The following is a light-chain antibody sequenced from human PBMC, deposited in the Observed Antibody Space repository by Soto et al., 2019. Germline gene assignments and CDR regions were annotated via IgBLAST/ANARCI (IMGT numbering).Light chain of an antibody. CDR2: DAS. J-gene: IGKJ1*01. CDR3: QQRSNWRGT. V-gene: IGKV3-11*01. Sequence: EIVLTQSPATLSLSPGERATLSYRASQSVSSYLAWYQQKPGQAPRLLIYDASNRATGIPARFSGSGSGTDFTLTISSLEPEDFAVYYCQQRSNWRGTFGQGTKVEIK. CDR1: QSVSSY.